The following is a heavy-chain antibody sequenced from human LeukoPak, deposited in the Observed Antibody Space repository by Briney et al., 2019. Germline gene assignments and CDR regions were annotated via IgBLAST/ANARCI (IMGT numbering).Heavy chain of an antibody. CDR1: GFTFDDYA. Sequence: GGSLRLSCAASGFTFDDYAMHWVRQFPGKGLEGVSGISWNSCNIEYADSVKGRFTIPRDNDKTSLFFQMNSMRDEDTALYYCARDPSYSSWSPYFDYWGQGVLVPVSS. D-gene: IGHD6-6*01. V-gene: IGHV3-9*01. CDR3: ARDPSYSSWSPYFDY. J-gene: IGHJ4*02. CDR2: ISWNSCNI.